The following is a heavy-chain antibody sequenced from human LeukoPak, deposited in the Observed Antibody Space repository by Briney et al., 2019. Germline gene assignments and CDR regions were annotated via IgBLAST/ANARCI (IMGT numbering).Heavy chain of an antibody. D-gene: IGHD4-23*01. V-gene: IGHV3-30*18. J-gene: IGHJ3*02. CDR1: GFTFSSYG. CDR2: ISYDGSNK. Sequence: GGSLRLSCAAFGFTFSSYGMHWVRQAPGKGLEWVSVISYDGSNKWYADSVKGRFTISRDNSKNTLYLQMNSLRAEDTAVYYCAKDRMSTVVTPYDAFDIWGQGTMVTVSS. CDR3: AKDRMSTVVTPYDAFDI.